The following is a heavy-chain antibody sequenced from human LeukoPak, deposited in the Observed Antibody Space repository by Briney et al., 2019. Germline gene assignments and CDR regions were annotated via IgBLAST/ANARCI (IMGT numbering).Heavy chain of an antibody. Sequence: PGGSLRLSCAASGFTFSDYSINWVRQAPGKGLEWVSSISSSSSYIYYADSVKGRFTISRDNAKNSLYLQMNSLRAEDTAVYYCAREMGDGYNVAFDYWGQGTLVTVSS. CDR3: AREMGDGYNVAFDY. V-gene: IGHV3-21*04. J-gene: IGHJ4*02. D-gene: IGHD5-24*01. CDR2: ISSSSSYI. CDR1: GFTFSDYS.